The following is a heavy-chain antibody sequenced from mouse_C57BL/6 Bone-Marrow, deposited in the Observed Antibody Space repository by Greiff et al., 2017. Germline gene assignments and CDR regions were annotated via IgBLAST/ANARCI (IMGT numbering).Heavy chain of an antibody. D-gene: IGHD1-1*01. Sequence: QVQLQQPGAELVKPGASVKLSCKASGYTFTSYWMHWVKQRPGRGLEWIGRIDPNSGGTKYNEQFKSQATLTVDKPSSTAYMQLSSLTSEDSAVYYCARYRFRDYGSSNYAMDYWGQGTSVTVSS. CDR1: GYTFTSYW. J-gene: IGHJ4*01. CDR2: IDPNSGGT. V-gene: IGHV1-72*01. CDR3: ARYRFRDYGSSNYAMDY.